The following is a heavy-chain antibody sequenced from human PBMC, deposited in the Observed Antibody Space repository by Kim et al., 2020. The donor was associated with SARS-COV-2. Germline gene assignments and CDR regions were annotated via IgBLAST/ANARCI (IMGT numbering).Heavy chain of an antibody. V-gene: IGHV4-39*01. D-gene: IGHD3-16*01. J-gene: IGHJ4*02. CDR3: ARRVYYDYVWGSSAPAIDY. Sequence: SETLSLTCTVSGGSISSSSYYWGWIRQPPGKGLEWIGSIYYSGSTYYNPSLKSRVTISVDTSKNQFSLKLSSVTAADTAVYYCARRVYYDYVWGSSAPAIDYWGQGTLVTVSS. CDR1: GGSISSSSYY. CDR2: IYYSGST.